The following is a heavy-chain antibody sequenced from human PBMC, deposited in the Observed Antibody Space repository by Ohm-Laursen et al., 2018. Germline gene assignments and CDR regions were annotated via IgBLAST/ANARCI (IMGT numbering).Heavy chain of an antibody. CDR2: IYSGGST. V-gene: IGHV3-20*01. CDR1: GFTFDDYA. CDR3: ARDPVRGLTDY. J-gene: IGHJ4*02. Sequence: SLRLSCAASGFTFDDYAMHWVRQAPGKGLEWVSVIYSGGSTYYADSVKGRFTISRDNARSSPDLQMNSLRAEDTAVYHCARDPVRGLTDYWGQGTLVTVSS. D-gene: IGHD3-16*01.